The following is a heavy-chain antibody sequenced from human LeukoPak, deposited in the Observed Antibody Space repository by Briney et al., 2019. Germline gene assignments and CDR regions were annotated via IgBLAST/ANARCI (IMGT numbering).Heavy chain of an antibody. CDR3: ASRVGHDSNGYLDY. V-gene: IGHV4-4*07. D-gene: IGHD3-22*01. CDR1: GGSISTYY. CDR2: IYTSGST. J-gene: IGHJ4*02. Sequence: ASETLSLTCTVSGGSISTYYWSWIRQPAGKGLEWIGRIYTSGSTSYNPPLRSRVTMSVDTSKNQFSLKLSCVTAADTAVYYCASRVGHDSNGYLDYWGQGTLVTVSS.